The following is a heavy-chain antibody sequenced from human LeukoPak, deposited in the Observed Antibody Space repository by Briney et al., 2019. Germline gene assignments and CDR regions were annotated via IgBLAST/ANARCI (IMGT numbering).Heavy chain of an antibody. J-gene: IGHJ4*02. CDR1: GFTFVSYS. Sequence: RSEGSLRLSCAASGFTFVSYSFNCLRQAPGKGLEWGSSINSGGSYIYYADSVKGRFTISRDNAENSVYLQMNSLRVEDTSVYYCATLRRNSDRGGYYYYYDYWGQETLVTAS. V-gene: IGHV3-21*01. D-gene: IGHD3-22*01. CDR2: INSGGSYI. CDR3: ATLRRNSDRGGYYYYYDY.